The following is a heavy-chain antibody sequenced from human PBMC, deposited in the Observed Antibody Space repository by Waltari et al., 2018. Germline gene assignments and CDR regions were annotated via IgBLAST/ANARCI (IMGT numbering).Heavy chain of an antibody. CDR3: ARTLYYDILTGQFDY. Sequence: EVQLVESGGGVVRPGVSLRLSCAASGFTFDDYGMSWVRQAPGKGLEWVSGINWNGGSTGYADSVKGRFTISRDNAKNSLYLQMNSLRAEDTALYYCARTLYYDILTGQFDYWGQGTLVTVSS. V-gene: IGHV3-20*04. CDR1: GFTFDDYG. J-gene: IGHJ4*02. CDR2: INWNGGST. D-gene: IGHD3-9*01.